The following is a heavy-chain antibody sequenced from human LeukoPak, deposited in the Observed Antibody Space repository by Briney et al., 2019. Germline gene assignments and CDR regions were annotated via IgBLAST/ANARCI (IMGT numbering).Heavy chain of an antibody. CDR2: ISGSGGST. CDR3: ARAPPTPGLYRGSYYRWYYFDY. J-gene: IGHJ4*02. Sequence: PGGSLRLSCAASGFTFSSYAMSWVRQAPGKGLEWVSAISGSGGSTYYADSVKGRFTISRDNSKNTLYLQMNSLRAEDTAVYYCARAPPTPGLYRGSYYRWYYFDYWGQGTLVTVSS. V-gene: IGHV3-23*01. CDR1: GFTFSSYA. D-gene: IGHD1-26*01.